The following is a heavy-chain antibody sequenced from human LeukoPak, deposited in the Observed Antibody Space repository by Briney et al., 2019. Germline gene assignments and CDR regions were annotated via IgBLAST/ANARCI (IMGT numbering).Heavy chain of an antibody. CDR1: GYTFTSYG. CDR2: ISAYNGNT. V-gene: IGHV1-18*01. J-gene: IGHJ2*01. Sequence: ASVKVFCKASGYTFTSYGISWVRQAPGQGLEWMGWISAYNGNTNYAQKLQGRVTMTTDTSTSTAYMELRSLRSDDTAVYYCARESRRDYGDYDWYFDLWGRGTLVTVSS. CDR3: ARESRRDYGDYDWYFDL. D-gene: IGHD4-17*01.